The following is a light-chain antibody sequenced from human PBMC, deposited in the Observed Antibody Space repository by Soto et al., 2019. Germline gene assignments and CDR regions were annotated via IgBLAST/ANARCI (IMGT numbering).Light chain of an antibody. CDR2: EVS. CDR1: SSDVGSYNR. J-gene: IGLJ2*01. CDR3: SSYTSSSTLV. V-gene: IGLV2-18*02. Sequence: QSALTQPPSVSGPPGQSVTISCTGTSSDVGSYNRVSWYQQPPGTAPKLMIHEVSNRPSGVPDRFSGSKSGNTASLTISGLQAEDEADYYCSSYTSSSTLVFGGGTKLTVL.